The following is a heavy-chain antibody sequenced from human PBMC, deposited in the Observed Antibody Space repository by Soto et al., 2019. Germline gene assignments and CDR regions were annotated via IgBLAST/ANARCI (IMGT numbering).Heavy chain of an antibody. Sequence: EVQLVESGGGLVQPGGSLRLSCVASGFTFSTYAMSWVRQAPGKGLEWVSGLYGNGDGISYSDSVRGRFTISRDNSKNTLYLQVNSLRSDDTATYFCAKDRQPDGFWPFDHWGRGTLIIVSS. CDR2: LYGNGDGI. V-gene: IGHV3-23*04. J-gene: IGHJ4*02. D-gene: IGHD3-3*01. CDR3: AKDRQPDGFWPFDH. CDR1: GFTFSTYA.